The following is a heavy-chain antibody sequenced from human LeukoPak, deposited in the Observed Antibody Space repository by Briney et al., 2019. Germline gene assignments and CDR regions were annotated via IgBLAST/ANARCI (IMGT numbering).Heavy chain of an antibody. Sequence: PSEPLSHICSVSGATIRAGGYSRSSTRQDPGKGRRWAGNIYYGCSTYYNPSLKSRVTISVDTSKNQFSLKLSSVTAPDTAVYYCAREPKGRGSYYYPFDYWGQGTLVSVSS. J-gene: IGHJ4*02. CDR1: GATIRAGGYS. V-gene: IGHV4-31*03. CDR3: AREPKGRGSYYYPFDY. D-gene: IGHD1-26*01. CDR2: IYYGCST.